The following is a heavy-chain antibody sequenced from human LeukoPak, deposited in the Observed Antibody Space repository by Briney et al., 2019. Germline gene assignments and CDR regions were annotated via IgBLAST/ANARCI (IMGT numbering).Heavy chain of an antibody. CDR2: IIPIFGAA. CDR1: GGTFSSYA. CDR3: AGGYCSSTSCYVPSRY. Sequence: SVKVSCKASGGTFSSYAISWVRQAAGQGLEWMGGIIPIFGAANYAQKFQGRVTITTDESTSTAYMELSSLRSEDTAVYYCAGGYCSSTSCYVPSRYWGQGTLVTVSS. D-gene: IGHD2-2*01. J-gene: IGHJ4*02. V-gene: IGHV1-69*05.